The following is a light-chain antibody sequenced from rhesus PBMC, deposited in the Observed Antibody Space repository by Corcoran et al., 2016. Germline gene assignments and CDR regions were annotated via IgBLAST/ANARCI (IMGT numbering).Light chain of an antibody. V-gene: IGKV3-24*04. Sequence: ETVVTQSPATLSLSPGERATLSCRASQSVGSYLAWYQQKPVLAPWLLIYGASRRATGIPDRFSGSGTGTDFPLTVSILEPEDIGVYYCQQSSNLFTFGPGTKLDIK. J-gene: IGKJ3*01. CDR1: QSVGSY. CDR2: GAS. CDR3: QQSSNLFT.